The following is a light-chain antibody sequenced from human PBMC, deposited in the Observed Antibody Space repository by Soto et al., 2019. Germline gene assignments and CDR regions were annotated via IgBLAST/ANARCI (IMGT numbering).Light chain of an antibody. Sequence: DIQMTQSPSTLSASVGDRVTITCRASQSIKTWLAWYQQKPGTVPKLLIYDAFKLQSGVPSRFSGSGSGTEFNLTINTLQPDDFATYYCQQFNSFSWTFGQGTKVEIK. CDR1: QSIKTW. CDR2: DAF. CDR3: QQFNSFSWT. V-gene: IGKV1-5*01. J-gene: IGKJ1*01.